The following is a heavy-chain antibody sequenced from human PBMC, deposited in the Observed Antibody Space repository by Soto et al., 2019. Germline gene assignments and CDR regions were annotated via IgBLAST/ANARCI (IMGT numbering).Heavy chain of an antibody. Sequence: PSETLSLTCTVSGGSISSSSYYWGWIRQPPGKGLEWIGSIYYSGSTYYNPSLKSRVTISVDTSKNQFSLKLSSVTAADTAVYYCARGGRAAAYQKLFDYWGQGTLVTVSS. CDR1: GGSISSSSYY. CDR2: IYYSGST. D-gene: IGHD6-13*01. J-gene: IGHJ4*02. CDR3: ARGGRAAAYQKLFDY. V-gene: IGHV4-39*01.